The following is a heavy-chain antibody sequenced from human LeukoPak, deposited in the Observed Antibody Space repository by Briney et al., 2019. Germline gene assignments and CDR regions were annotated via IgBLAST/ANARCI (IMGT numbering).Heavy chain of an antibody. CDR2: IYYSGNT. D-gene: IGHD3-22*01. V-gene: IGHV4-39*07. CDR3: ARDSSGYRDYYYYMDV. Sequence: SETLSLTCTVSGGSISSSSDYWGWIRQPPGKGLEWIGSIYYSGNTYDNPSLKSRVTISVDTSKKQFSLKVRYVTAADTAVYYCARDSSGYRDYYYYMDVWGKGTTVTISS. J-gene: IGHJ6*03. CDR1: GGSISSSSDY.